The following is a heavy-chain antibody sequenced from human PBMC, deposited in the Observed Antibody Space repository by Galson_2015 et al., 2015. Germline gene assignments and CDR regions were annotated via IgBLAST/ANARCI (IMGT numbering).Heavy chain of an antibody. Sequence: SVKVSCKASGYTFISYAINWVRQAPGQGLEWMGWINTDTGNPTYAQGFTGRFVFSLDTSVSTAYLQISSLRSEDSVVYYRARGSSGWSAFDIWGQGTMVTVSS. CDR3: ARGSSGWSAFDI. J-gene: IGHJ3*02. CDR2: INTDTGNP. V-gene: IGHV7-4-1*02. D-gene: IGHD6-19*01. CDR1: GYTFISYA.